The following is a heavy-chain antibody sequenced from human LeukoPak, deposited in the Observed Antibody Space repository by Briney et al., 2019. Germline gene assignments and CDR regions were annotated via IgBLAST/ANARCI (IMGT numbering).Heavy chain of an antibody. CDR2: INHSGST. V-gene: IGHV4-34*01. J-gene: IGHJ4*02. D-gene: IGHD3-22*01. CDR1: GGSFSGYY. Sequence: SETLSLTCAVYGGSFSGYYWSWIRQPPGKGLEWIGEINHSGSTNYNPSLKSRVTISVDTSKNQFSLKLSSVTAADTAVYYCARGPHFFDTSGSRYYFDYWGQGALVTVSS. CDR3: ARGPHFFDTSGSRYYFDY.